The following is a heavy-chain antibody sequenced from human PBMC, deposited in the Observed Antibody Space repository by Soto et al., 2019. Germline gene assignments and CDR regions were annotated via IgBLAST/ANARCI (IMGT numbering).Heavy chain of an antibody. J-gene: IGHJ6*02. V-gene: IGHV3-23*01. CDR1: GFTFDDYT. CDR2: ISGSGGST. CDR3: AKVIGYCSSTSCPPYYGMDV. Sequence: LRLSCAASGFTFDDYTMHWVRQAPGKGLEWVSAISGSGGSTYYADSVKGRFTISRDNSKNTLYLQMNSLRAEDTAVYYCAKVIGYCSSTSCPPYYGMDVWGQGTTVTVSS. D-gene: IGHD2-2*03.